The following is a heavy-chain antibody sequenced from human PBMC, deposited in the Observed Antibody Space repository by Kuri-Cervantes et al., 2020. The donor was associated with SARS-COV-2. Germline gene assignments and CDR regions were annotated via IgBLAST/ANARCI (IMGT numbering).Heavy chain of an antibody. CDR3: ARDLGVAPDF. CDR1: GFTFSSYA. Sequence: GESLKISCAASGFTFSSYAMSWVRQAPGKGLEWVSCIKGGSGTTYYAASVKGRFTVSRDNAKNTLYLLMSSLSVEDTAMYYCARDLGVAPDFWGQGTQVTVSS. J-gene: IGHJ4*02. CDR2: IKGGSGTT. V-gene: IGHV3-23*01. D-gene: IGHD3-16*01.